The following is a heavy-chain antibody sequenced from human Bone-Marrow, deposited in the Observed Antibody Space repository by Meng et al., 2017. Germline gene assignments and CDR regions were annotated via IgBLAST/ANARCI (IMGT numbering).Heavy chain of an antibody. CDR1: GYTFTGYY. J-gene: IGHJ6*02. D-gene: IGHD5-24*01. CDR2: INPNSGGT. CDR3: ARDWGWLQDYYYYYGMDV. Sequence: VKVSCKASGYTFTGYYMHWVRQAPGQGLEWMGRINPNSGGTNYAQKFQGRVTMTRDTSISTAYMELSRLRSDDTAVYYCARDWGWLQDYYYYYGMDVWGQGTTVTVSS. V-gene: IGHV1-2*06.